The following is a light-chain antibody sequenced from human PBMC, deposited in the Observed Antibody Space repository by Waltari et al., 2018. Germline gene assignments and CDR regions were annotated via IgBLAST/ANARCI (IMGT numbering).Light chain of an antibody. J-gene: IGLJ2*01. Sequence: QSALTHPTSVSGSPRQAISISCTGTCSDVGGYDSVSWYQQYPVKAPRLIIYDVYNRPSGVSNRFSGSKSDNTASLTISGLQAEDESVYYCSSYTSSGVVFGGGTKLTVL. CDR3: SSYTSSGVV. V-gene: IGLV2-14*01. CDR1: CSDVGGYDS. CDR2: DVY.